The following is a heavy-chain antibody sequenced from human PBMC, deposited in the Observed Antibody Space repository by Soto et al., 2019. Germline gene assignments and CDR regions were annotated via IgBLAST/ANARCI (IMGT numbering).Heavy chain of an antibody. Sequence: GLEWVSSISSSSSYIYYADSVKGRFTISRDNAKNSLYLQMNSLRAEDTAVYYCARFYDFWSGYYSRYYYGMDVWGQGTTVTVSS. D-gene: IGHD3-3*01. V-gene: IGHV3-21*01. CDR2: ISSSSSYI. J-gene: IGHJ6*02. CDR3: ARFYDFWSGYYSRYYYGMDV.